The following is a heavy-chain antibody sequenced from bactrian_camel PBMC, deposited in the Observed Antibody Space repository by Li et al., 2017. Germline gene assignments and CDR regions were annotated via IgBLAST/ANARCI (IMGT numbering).Heavy chain of an antibody. J-gene: IGHJ4*01. V-gene: IGHV3S40*01. CDR2: ITSTGGGYR. CDR3: ASQFAAGTWLREYNY. Sequence: VQLVESGGGLVQPGGSLRLSCAASGFIFSSFYMSWVRQAPGKGFEWVSGITSTGGGYRYYTDSVKGRFTISRDNDKNTVYLQMNSLKSEDTALYYCASQFAAGTWLREYNYWGQGTQVTVS. CDR1: GFIFSSFY. D-gene: IGHD6*01.